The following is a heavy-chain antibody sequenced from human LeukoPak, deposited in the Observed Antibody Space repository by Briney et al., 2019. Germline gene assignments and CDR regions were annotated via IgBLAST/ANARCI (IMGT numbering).Heavy chain of an antibody. CDR3: ARDSSGCFDY. J-gene: IGHJ4*02. V-gene: IGHV6-1*01. Sequence: LGRTYYRSKWYNDYAVSVKSRITINPDTSKNQFSLQLNSVTPEDTAVYYCARDSSGCFDYWGQETLVTVSS. CDR2: TYYRSKWYN. D-gene: IGHD6-19*01.